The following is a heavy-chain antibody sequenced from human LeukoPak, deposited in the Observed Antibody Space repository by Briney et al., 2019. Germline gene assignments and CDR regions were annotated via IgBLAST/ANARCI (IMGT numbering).Heavy chain of an antibody. J-gene: IGHJ4*02. V-gene: IGHV4-34*01. Sequence: SETLSLTCAVYGGSFSGYYRSWIRQPPGKGLEWIGEINHSGSTSYNSSLKSRVTISVDTSKNQFSLKLTSVTAADTAVYYCARGLDYYDSSGYRLPALGYWDQGTLVTVSS. CDR3: ARGLDYYDSSGYRLPALGY. CDR1: GGSFSGYY. CDR2: INHSGST. D-gene: IGHD3-22*01.